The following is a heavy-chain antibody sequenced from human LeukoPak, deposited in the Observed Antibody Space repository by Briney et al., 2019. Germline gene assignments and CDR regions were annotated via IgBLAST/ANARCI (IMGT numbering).Heavy chain of an antibody. CDR3: ARDQGGVGY. D-gene: IGHD3-16*01. CDR1: GFTFSSYS. CDR2: ISSFSGTI. V-gene: IGHV3-48*01. J-gene: IGHJ4*02. Sequence: PGGSLRLSCAASGFTFSSYSMNWVRQAPGKGLEWVSYISSFSGTINYADSVKGRLTISRENAKNSLYLQMNSLRAEDTAVYYCARDQGGVGYWGQGTLVTVSS.